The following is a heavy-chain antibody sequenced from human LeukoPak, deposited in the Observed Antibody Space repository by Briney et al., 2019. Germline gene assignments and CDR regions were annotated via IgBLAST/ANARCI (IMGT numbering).Heavy chain of an antibody. CDR3: AKHDGRGGATIGALDS. Sequence: PSGTLSLTCAVSGGSISSSNWWSWVRQPPGKGLEWIGEIYHSGSTNYNPSLKSRVTISVDKSKNQFSLKLNSVTAADTAVYYCAKHDGRGGATIGALDSWGQGSLVTVSS. CDR2: IYHSGST. J-gene: IGHJ4*02. CDR1: GGSISSSNW. V-gene: IGHV4-4*02. D-gene: IGHD5-12*01.